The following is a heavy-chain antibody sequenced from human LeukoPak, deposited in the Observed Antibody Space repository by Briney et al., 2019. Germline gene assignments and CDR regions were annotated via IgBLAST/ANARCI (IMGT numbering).Heavy chain of an antibody. D-gene: IGHD6-25*01. CDR3: GAGIGWADY. J-gene: IGHJ4*02. CDR2: IRHDGKNE. V-gene: IGHV3-30*02. CDR1: GFTFTNYG. Sequence: PGGSLRLSCAASGFTFTNYGMHWVRQAPGKGLEWVAFIRHDGKNEDYVDSVKGRFTISRDNSKNTLYLHMNSLRVEDTAVYYCGAGIGWADYWGQGTLVIVSS.